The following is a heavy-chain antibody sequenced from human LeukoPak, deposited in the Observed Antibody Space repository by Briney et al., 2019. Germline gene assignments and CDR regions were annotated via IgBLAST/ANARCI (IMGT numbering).Heavy chain of an antibody. CDR3: ARGLVGATYFDY. CDR2: IYYSGST. Sequence: PSETLSLTCTVSGGSISSGDYYWSWIRQPPGKGLEWIGYIYYSGSTYYNPSLKSRVTISVDTSKNQFSLKLSSVTAADTAVYYCARGLVGATYFDYWGQGTLVTVSS. D-gene: IGHD1-26*01. J-gene: IGHJ4*02. CDR1: GGSISSGDYY. V-gene: IGHV4-30-4*08.